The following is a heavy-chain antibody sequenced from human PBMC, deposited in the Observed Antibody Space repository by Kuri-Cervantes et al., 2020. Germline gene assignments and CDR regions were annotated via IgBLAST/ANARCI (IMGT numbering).Heavy chain of an antibody. CDR1: GFTFSSYG. V-gene: IGHV3-30*18. CDR2: MSYDGTKK. Sequence: GESLKISCAASGFTFSSYGMHWVRQTPGRGLEWVAVMSYDGTKKYYAGSVKGRFTISRDNSKNTLYLQMNSLRAEDTAVYHCVKDHTYSGNSGPIDWGQGTLVTVSS. D-gene: IGHD4-23*01. J-gene: IGHJ4*02. CDR3: VKDHTYSGNSGPID.